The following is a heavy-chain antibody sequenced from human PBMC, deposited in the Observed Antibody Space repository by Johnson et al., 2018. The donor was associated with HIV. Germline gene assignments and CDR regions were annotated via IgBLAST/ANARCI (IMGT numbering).Heavy chain of an antibody. CDR3: ARGYYYDSSGYPDAFDF. CDR2: IGTAGDT. CDR1: GFSFTNYD. Sequence: VQLVESGGGVVRPGGSLRLSCAASGFSFTNYDMHWVRQAPGKGQEWVTAIGTAGDTYYPGPVKGRVNIHRENAKHSLYLQMNSLSARDTAVYYCARGYYYDSSGYPDAFDFWGQGTMVTVSS. D-gene: IGHD3-22*01. J-gene: IGHJ3*01. V-gene: IGHV3-13*01.